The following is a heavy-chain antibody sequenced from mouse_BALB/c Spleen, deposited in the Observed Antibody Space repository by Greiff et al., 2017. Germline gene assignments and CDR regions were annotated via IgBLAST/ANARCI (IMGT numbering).Heavy chain of an antibody. J-gene: IGHJ2*01. V-gene: IGHV5-15*02. D-gene: IGHD2-2*01. Sequence: EVMLVESGGGLVQPGGSRTLSCAASGFSFSDYGMAWVRKAPGKGPEWVGFIRNLAYSIYYADTVTGRFTISRENAKKTLYLEMSSLRSEDTAMYYCARGYGYDEGYDFDYWGQGTTLTGSS. CDR3: ARGYGYDEGYDFDY. CDR2: IRNLAYSI. CDR1: GFSFSDYG.